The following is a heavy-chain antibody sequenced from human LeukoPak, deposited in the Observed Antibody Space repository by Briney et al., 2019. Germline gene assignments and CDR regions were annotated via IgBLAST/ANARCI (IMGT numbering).Heavy chain of an antibody. J-gene: IGHJ5*02. CDR3: ARDAQYYDFWSGYYTNWFDP. Sequence: SVKVSCKASGGTFSSYATSWVRQAPGQGLEWMGGIIPIFGTANYAQKFQGRVTITTDESTSTAYMELSSLRSEDTAVYYCARDAQYYDFWSGYYTNWFDPWGQGTLVTVSS. CDR1: GGTFSSYA. D-gene: IGHD3-3*01. CDR2: IIPIFGTA. V-gene: IGHV1-69*05.